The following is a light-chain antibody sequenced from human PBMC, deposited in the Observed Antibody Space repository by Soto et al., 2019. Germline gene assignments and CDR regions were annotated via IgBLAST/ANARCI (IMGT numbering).Light chain of an antibody. Sequence: GLTRSAGTRCXXRVEGATRSXRASQTLSSRHLAWYQQKPGQAPRLLIYGASSRATGIPDRFSGSGSGTDFTLTISRLEPEDFAVYYCQHYYMSFTPFG. CDR2: GAS. CDR1: QTLSSRH. J-gene: IGKJ1*01. V-gene: IGKV3-20*01. CDR3: QHYYMSFTP.